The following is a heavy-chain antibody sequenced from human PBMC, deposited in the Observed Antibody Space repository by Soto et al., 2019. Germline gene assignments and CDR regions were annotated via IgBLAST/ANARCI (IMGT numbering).Heavy chain of an antibody. Sequence: ASVKVSCKASGYTFTSYGMHWVRQAPGQRLEWTGWINAGTGNTKYSEKFQGRVTITREPSASTAYLELSSMRSDDTAVYYCATSRVRWYLVRFGPWGQATLVTVA. V-gene: IGHV1-3*01. J-gene: IGHJ5*02. CDR3: ATSRVRWYLVRFGP. CDR2: INAGTGNT. D-gene: IGHD6-13*01. CDR1: GYTFTSYG.